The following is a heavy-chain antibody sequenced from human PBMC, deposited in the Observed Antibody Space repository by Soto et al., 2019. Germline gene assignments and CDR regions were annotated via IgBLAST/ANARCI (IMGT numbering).Heavy chain of an antibody. CDR3: GIQGATGHLEY. V-gene: IGHV1-24*01. CDR1: GYSFSEMS. Sequence: ASVKVSCKVSGYSFSEMSMHWVRQTPEKGLEWMGSFDGEDGQTMYAQKFQGRVTMTEDTSADTAYMELSSLRSDDTAVYYCGIQGATGHLEYWGQGSRVTVSS. J-gene: IGHJ4*02. D-gene: IGHD3-16*01. CDR2: FDGEDGQT.